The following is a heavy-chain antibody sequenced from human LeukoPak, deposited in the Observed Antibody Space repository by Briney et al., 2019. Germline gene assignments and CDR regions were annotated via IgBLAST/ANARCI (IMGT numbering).Heavy chain of an antibody. Sequence: PGGSLRLSCAASGFTFSDYAIHWVRQAPGKGLEWGSSIGSSSGYIYYADSVKGRFTISRDNAKNSLYLQMNSLRAEDTAVYYCARDLHSSKYWGQGTLVTVSS. V-gene: IGHV3-21*01. CDR1: GFTFSDYA. D-gene: IGHD6-13*01. CDR2: IGSSSGYI. J-gene: IGHJ4*02. CDR3: ARDLHSSKY.